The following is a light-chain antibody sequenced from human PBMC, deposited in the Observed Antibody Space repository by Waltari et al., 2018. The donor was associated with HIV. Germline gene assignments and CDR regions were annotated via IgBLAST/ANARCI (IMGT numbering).Light chain of an antibody. CDR2: RNN. V-gene: IGLV1-47*01. J-gene: IGLJ2*01. CDR1: SSNIGTNY. CDR3: AAWDDTLTVV. Sequence: QSVLTPPPSASGTPAQTVPISCSGTSSNIGTNYVYWYQQFPGTAPKLPIYRNNKRPSGVPDRFSGSKSGTSASLDISGLRSDDEAEYYCAAWDDTLTVVFGGGTKLTVL.